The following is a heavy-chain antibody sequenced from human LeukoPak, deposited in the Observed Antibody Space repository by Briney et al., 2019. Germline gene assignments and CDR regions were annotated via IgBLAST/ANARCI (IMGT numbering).Heavy chain of an antibody. Sequence: GASVKVSCKASGYTFTGYYMHWVRQAPGQGLEWMGIINPSGGSTSYAQKFQGRVTMTRDTSTSTVYMELSSLRSEDTAVSYCARAWSSGYRGNDYWGQGSLVTVSS. V-gene: IGHV1-46*01. CDR1: GYTFTGYY. J-gene: IGHJ4*02. CDR2: INPSGGST. D-gene: IGHD3-22*01. CDR3: ARAWSSGYRGNDY.